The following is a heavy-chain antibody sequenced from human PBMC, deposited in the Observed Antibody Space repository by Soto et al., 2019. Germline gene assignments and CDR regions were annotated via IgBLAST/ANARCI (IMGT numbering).Heavy chain of an antibody. D-gene: IGHD3-10*01. V-gene: IGHV1-18*01. CDR1: GYTFTSYG. CDR2: ISAYNGNT. CDR3: ARDQLGYYGSGSKIAFDI. J-gene: IGHJ3*02. Sequence: ASVKVSCKASGYTFTSYGISWVRQAPGQGPEWMGWISAYNGNTNYAQKLQGRVTMTTDTSTSTAYMELRSLRSDDTAVYYCARDQLGYYGSGSKIAFDIWGQGTMVTVSS.